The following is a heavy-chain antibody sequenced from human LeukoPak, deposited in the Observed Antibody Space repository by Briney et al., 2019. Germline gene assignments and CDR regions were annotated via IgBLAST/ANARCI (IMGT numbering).Heavy chain of an antibody. V-gene: IGHV4-61*08. CDR1: GGSISSGGYY. J-gene: IGHJ4*02. CDR2: VYNSGTT. CDR3: ARDAY. Sequence: SETLSLTCTVSGGSISSGGYYWSWIRQSPGKGLEWIGCVYNSGTTVYNPSLTGRVTISVDTSKNQYSLNLRSVTAADAAVYYCARDAYWGQGILVTVSS.